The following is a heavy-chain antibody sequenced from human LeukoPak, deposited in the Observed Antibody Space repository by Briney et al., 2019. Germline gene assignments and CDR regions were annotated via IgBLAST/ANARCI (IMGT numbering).Heavy chain of an antibody. Sequence: GGSLRLSCAVSGFIVSRNYMSWVRQAPGKGLEWVSIIYSGGDTYYADSVKGRFIISRDNSNNTLYLQMNSLRAEDTGVYYCARDRRYSSSWYFWNWGQGALVTVSS. CDR1: GFIVSRNY. V-gene: IGHV3-53*01. D-gene: IGHD6-13*01. J-gene: IGHJ4*02. CDR3: ARDRRYSSSWYFWN. CDR2: IYSGGDT.